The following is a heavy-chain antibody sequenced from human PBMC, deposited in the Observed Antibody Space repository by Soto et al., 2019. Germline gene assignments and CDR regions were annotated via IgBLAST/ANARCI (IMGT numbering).Heavy chain of an antibody. CDR2: IYWDDDK. D-gene: IGHD3-9*01. CDR3: AHRQTYDILTGYLNWFDP. J-gene: IGHJ5*02. CDR1: GFSLSTSGVG. Sequence: QITLKESGPTLVKPTQTLTLTCTFSGFSLSTSGVGVGWIRQPPGKALEWLALIYWDDDKRYSPSLKSRLTITKDPSKNQVVLTMTNMDPVDTATYYCAHRQTYDILTGYLNWFDPWGQGTLVTVSS. V-gene: IGHV2-5*02.